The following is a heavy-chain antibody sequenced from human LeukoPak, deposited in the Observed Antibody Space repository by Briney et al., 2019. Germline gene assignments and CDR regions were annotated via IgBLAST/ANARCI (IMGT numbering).Heavy chain of an antibody. CDR2: IYSGGST. Sequence: PGGSLRLSCAASGFTVSSNYMSWVRQAPGKGLEWVSVIYSGGSTYYADSVKGRFTISRDNSKNTLYLQMNSLRAEDTAVYYCARDRCGGDCYSDYWGQGTLVTVSS. D-gene: IGHD2-21*02. V-gene: IGHV3-53*01. CDR1: GFTVSSNY. J-gene: IGHJ4*02. CDR3: ARDRCGGDCYSDY.